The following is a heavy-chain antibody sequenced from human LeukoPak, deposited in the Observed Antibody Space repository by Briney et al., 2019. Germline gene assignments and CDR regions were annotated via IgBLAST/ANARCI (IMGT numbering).Heavy chain of an antibody. Sequence: GASVKVSCKASGYTFTTYGISWVRQAPGQGLEWMGWISAYNGNTNYAQKLQGRVTMTTDTSTSTAYMELRSLRSGDTAVYYCARDDYYDSSGQGTADFIDYWGQGTLVTVSS. V-gene: IGHV1-18*01. CDR1: GYTFTTYG. CDR3: ARDDYYDSSGQGTADFIDY. J-gene: IGHJ4*02. CDR2: ISAYNGNT. D-gene: IGHD3-22*01.